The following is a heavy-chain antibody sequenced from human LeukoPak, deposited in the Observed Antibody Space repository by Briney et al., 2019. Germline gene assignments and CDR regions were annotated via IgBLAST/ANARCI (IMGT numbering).Heavy chain of an antibody. CDR2: LRYDGSNK. D-gene: IGHD5-24*01. J-gene: IGHJ6*03. CDR1: GFTFSSYG. CDR3: AREGYNLSRSSQYYYYYMDV. V-gene: IGHV3-30*02. Sequence: GGSLRLSCAASGFTFSSYGMHWVRQAPGKGLEWVAFLRYDGSNKYYADSVKGRFTISRDNSKNTLYLQMNSLRPEDTAVYYCAREGYNLSRSSQYYYYYMDVWGKGTTVTISS.